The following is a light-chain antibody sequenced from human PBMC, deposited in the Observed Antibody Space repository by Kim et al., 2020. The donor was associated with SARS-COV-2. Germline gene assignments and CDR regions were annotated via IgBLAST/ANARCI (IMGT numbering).Light chain of an antibody. CDR1: SSNVGAGYD. J-gene: IGLJ3*02. Sequence: QSVLTQPPSVSGAPGQRVTISCTGSSSNVGAGYDVHWYQQLPGTAPKLLIYANSNRPSGVPDRFSGYRSGTSASLAITGLQAEDEADYYCQSYDRSRSGSVFGGGTQLTVL. CDR2: ANS. CDR3: QSYDRSRSGSV. V-gene: IGLV1-40*01.